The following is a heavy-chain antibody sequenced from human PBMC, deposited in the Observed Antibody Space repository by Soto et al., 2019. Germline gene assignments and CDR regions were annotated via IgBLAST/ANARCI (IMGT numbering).Heavy chain of an antibody. CDR1: GITFISYA. D-gene: IGHD3-10*01. J-gene: IGHJ6*02. Sequence: WGSLRLSCEASGITFISYAIMCFRQAPGKGLEWVSAISGSGGSTYYADSVKGRFTISRDNSKNTLYLQMNSLRAEDTAVYYCAKAPGGYYGMDVWGQGTTVTVSS. V-gene: IGHV3-23*01. CDR3: AKAPGGYYGMDV. CDR2: ISGSGGST.